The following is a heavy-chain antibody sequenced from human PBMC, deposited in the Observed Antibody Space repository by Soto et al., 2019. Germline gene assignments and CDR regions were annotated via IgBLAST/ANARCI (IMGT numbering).Heavy chain of an antibody. J-gene: IGHJ4*02. CDR2: TYYRSKWYN. CDR1: WDSGSSNRAA. D-gene: IGHD3-10*01. V-gene: IGHV6-1*01. CDR3: ARGLAPTMVRGVTAWYFDY. Sequence: SRTLSLPCVMSWDSGSSNRAAWDWIRQSPSRVLELLGRTYYRSKWYNDYAVSVKSRITINPDTSKNQFSLQLNSVTPEDTAVYYCARGLAPTMVRGVTAWYFDYWGQGTLVTASS.